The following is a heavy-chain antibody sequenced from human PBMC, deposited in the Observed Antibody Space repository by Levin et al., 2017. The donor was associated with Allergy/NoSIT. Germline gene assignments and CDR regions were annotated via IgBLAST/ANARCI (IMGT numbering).Heavy chain of an antibody. Sequence: SCAASGFTFSSYAMHWVRQAPGKGLEWVAVISYDGSNKYYADSVKGRFTISRDNSKNTLYLQMNSLRAEDTAVYYCARARPYCSSTSCYSRAYYYYYMDVWGKGTTVTVSS. V-gene: IGHV3-30-3*01. CDR3: ARARPYCSSTSCYSRAYYYYYMDV. CDR2: ISYDGSNK. J-gene: IGHJ6*03. D-gene: IGHD2-2*01. CDR1: GFTFSSYA.